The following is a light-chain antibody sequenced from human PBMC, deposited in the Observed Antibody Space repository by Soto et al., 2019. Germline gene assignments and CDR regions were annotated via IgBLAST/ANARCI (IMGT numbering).Light chain of an antibody. V-gene: IGKV1-5*03. CDR3: QQYNSYSRT. CDR1: QSISSW. J-gene: IGKJ1*01. CDR2: KAS. Sequence: DIQMTQSPSTLSASVGDRVTITCRASQSISSWLAWYQQKPGKAPPLLIYKASSLESGFPSRYSGRGSGTEFTLTTSSLQPDDFASYYCQQYNSYSRTFGQGTKVEIK.